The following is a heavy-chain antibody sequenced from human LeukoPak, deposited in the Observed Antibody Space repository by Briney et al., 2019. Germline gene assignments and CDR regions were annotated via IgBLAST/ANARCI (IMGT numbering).Heavy chain of an antibody. CDR1: GFNFSDYH. Sequence: GGSLRLSCAASGFNFSDYHMTWIRQAPGKGLEWVSYISGSGHKTYYADSVKGRFTISRDNAKNSLHLQMNSLRAEDRAVYYCARDNYDSSGYPYWGQGTLVTVSS. CDR2: ISGSGHKT. J-gene: IGHJ4*02. V-gene: IGHV3-11*04. D-gene: IGHD3-22*01. CDR3: ARDNYDSSGYPY.